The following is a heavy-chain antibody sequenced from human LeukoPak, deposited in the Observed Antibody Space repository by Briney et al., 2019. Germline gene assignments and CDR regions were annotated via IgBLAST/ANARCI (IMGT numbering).Heavy chain of an antibody. V-gene: IGHV3-21*04. CDR1: GFTFSSYN. D-gene: IGHD5-18*01. J-gene: IGHJ4*02. CDR3: ARERGYTYGYADS. Sequence: GGSLRLSCAASGFTFSSYNMNWVRQAPGKGLEWVSSISSSTNSIYYADSVKGRFTISRDNAKNSLYLQMNSLRAEDTAFYYCARERGYTYGYADSWGQGTLVTVSS. CDR2: ISSSTNSI.